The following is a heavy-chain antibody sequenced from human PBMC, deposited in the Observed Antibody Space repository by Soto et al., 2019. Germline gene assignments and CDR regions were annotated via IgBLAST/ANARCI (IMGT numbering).Heavy chain of an antibody. CDR2: INPHGGST. CDR1: RDTFTSYY. V-gene: IGHV1-46*01. Sequence: GASVKVSCKAPRDTFTSYYINWVRQAPGQGLEWMGVINPHGGSTAYAQKFKGRVTLTRDTSASTVYMEVSSLTSEDTAMYYCARSSGGNFGIIIEGPTWLAPWGQGTLVTVSS. D-gene: IGHD1-26*01. CDR3: ARSSGGNFGIIIEGPTWLAP. J-gene: IGHJ5*02.